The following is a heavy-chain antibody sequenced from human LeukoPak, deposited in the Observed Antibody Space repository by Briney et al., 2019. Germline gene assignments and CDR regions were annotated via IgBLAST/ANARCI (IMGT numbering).Heavy chain of an antibody. D-gene: IGHD4-17*01. V-gene: IGHV4-59*01. CDR2: IYYSGST. CDR3: AREHEYGDYGAFDI. Sequence: PSETLSLTCTVSGGSISSYYWSWIRQPPGKGLELIGYIYYSGSTNYNPSLKSRVTISVDTSKNQFSLKLSFVTAADTAVYYCAREHEYGDYGAFDIWGQGTMVTVSS. CDR1: GGSISSYY. J-gene: IGHJ3*02.